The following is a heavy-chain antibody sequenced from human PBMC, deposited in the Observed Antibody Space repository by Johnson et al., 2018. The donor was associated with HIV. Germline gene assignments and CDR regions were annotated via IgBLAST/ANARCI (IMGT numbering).Heavy chain of an antibody. CDR2: ISYDGTNK. J-gene: IGHJ3*02. CDR1: GFTFSSYA. CDR3: ARVKDPDAFDI. V-gene: IGHV3-30-3*01. Sequence: QVQLVESGGGVVQPGRSLRLSCAASGFTFSSYAMHWVRQAPGKGLEWVALISYDGTNKNYADSVKGRFTISRDNSKNTLFLQMNSLRAEYTAVYYCARVKDPDAFDIWGQGTMVTVSS.